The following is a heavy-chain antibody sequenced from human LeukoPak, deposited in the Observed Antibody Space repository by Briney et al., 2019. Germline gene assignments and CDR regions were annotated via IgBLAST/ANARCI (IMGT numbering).Heavy chain of an antibody. CDR1: GYTFTGYY. CDR3: ARGYCSGGSCSDNLDY. D-gene: IGHD2-15*01. J-gene: IGHJ4*02. CDR2: INPNSGAT. V-gene: IGHV1-2*02. Sequence: ASVKVSCKASGYTFTGYYMHWVRQAPGQGLEWMGWINPNSGATNYARKFQGRVTMTRDTSISTAYMELSRLRSDDTAVYYCARGYCSGGSCSDNLDYWGQGTLATVSS.